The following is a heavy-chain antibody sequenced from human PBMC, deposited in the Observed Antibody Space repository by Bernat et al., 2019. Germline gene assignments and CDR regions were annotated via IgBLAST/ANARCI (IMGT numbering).Heavy chain of an antibody. CDR1: GFTFSSYG. J-gene: IGHJ4*02. D-gene: IGHD3-22*01. V-gene: IGHV3-33*01. Sequence: QVQLVESGGGVVQPGRSLRLSCAASGFTFSSYGMHWVRQAPGKGLEWVAVIWDDGSNKYYADSVKGRFTISRDNSKNTLYLQMNSLRAEDTAVYYCAREYYYDSSGTDLDYWGQGTLVTVSS. CDR3: AREYYYDSSGTDLDY. CDR2: IWDDGSNK.